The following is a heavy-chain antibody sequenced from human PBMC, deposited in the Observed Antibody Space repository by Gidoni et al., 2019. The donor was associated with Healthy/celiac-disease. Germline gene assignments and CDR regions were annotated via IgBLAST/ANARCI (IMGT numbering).Heavy chain of an antibody. CDR3: ARDCRGGSSSFWFDP. Sequence: QVQLVQSGAEVQKPGSSVTVSCKASGGSFSSYAISWVRQAPGQGLEWMGGIIPILGTANYAQKFQGRVTSTADESTSTAYMELSSLRSEDTAVYYWARDCRGGSSSFWFDPGGQGTLVTVSS. CDR2: IIPILGTA. D-gene: IGHD2-15*01. CDR1: GGSFSSYA. J-gene: IGHJ5*02. V-gene: IGHV1-69*01.